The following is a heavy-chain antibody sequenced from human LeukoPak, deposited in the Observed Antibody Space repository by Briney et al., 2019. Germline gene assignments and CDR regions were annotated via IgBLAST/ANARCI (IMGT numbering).Heavy chain of an antibody. CDR2: IYHSGST. CDR3: AREAYGSGNYHLDY. CDR1: GYSIISDYY. J-gene: IGHJ4*02. D-gene: IGHD3-10*01. V-gene: IGHV4-38-2*02. Sequence: SETLSLTCAVSGYSIISDYYWGWIRQPPGKGLEWIGTIYHSGSTYYNPSLKSRVTISIDTSKNQFSLKLSSVTAADTAVYYCAREAYGSGNYHLDYWAQGTLVTVSS.